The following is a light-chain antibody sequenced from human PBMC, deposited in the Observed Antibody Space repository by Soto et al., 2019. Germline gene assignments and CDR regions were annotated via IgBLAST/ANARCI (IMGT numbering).Light chain of an antibody. J-gene: IGKJ4*01. V-gene: IGKV3-11*01. CDR1: HSVNSY. CDR2: DAS. CDR3: QQRKYWPPLT. Sequence: EIVLTQSPATLALSPGERATLSCRASHSVNSYLAWYQHKPGQAPRLLIYDASNRAAGIPARCSGSGAGTDFTLTISSIAPEDFAIYYCQQRKYWPPLTFGGGTKVEIK.